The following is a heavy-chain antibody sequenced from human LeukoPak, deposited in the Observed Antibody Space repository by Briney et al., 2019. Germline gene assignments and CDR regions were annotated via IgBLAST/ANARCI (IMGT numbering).Heavy chain of an antibody. CDR2: INHSGST. CDR3: ARSGFDDAFDI. J-gene: IGHJ3*02. Sequence: PSETLSLTCAVYGGSFSTYYWSWLRQPPGKGLEWIGEINHSGSTNYNPSLKSRVTISVDTSKNQFSLKLSSVTAADTAVYYCARSGFDDAFDIWGQGTMVTVSS. CDR1: GGSFSTYY. D-gene: IGHD3-10*01. V-gene: IGHV4-34*01.